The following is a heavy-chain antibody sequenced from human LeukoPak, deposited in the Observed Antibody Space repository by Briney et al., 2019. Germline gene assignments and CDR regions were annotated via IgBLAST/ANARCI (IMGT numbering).Heavy chain of an antibody. Sequence: GGSLRLSCAASGFTVSSNYMSWVRQAPGKGLEWVSVIYSDGSTYYADSVKGRFTISRDNSKNTLYLQMNSLRAEDTAVYYCAKLDFPYCGGDCYSAPLDYWGQGTLVTVSS. CDR1: GFTVSSNY. CDR2: IYSDGST. J-gene: IGHJ4*02. CDR3: AKLDFPYCGGDCYSAPLDY. D-gene: IGHD2-21*01. V-gene: IGHV3-53*05.